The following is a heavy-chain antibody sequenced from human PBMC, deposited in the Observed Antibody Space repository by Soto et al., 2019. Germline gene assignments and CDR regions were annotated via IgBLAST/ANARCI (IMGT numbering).Heavy chain of an antibody. CDR1: GFTFSSYA. Sequence: GGSLRLSCAASGFTFSSYAMSWVRQAPGKGLEWVSAISGSGGSTYYADSVKGRFTISRDNSKNTLYLQMNSLRAEDTAVYYCAKRWCIAVAGSPFDYWGQGTLVTVSS. V-gene: IGHV3-23*01. CDR3: AKRWCIAVAGSPFDY. CDR2: ISGSGGST. D-gene: IGHD6-19*01. J-gene: IGHJ4*02.